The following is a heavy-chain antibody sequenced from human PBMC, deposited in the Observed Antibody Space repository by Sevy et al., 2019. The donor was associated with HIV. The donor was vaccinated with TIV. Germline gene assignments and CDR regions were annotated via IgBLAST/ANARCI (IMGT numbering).Heavy chain of an antibody. Sequence: GGSLRLSCAAAGFTFSRYGMHWARQAPGKGLEWVAVISSDGSDKEYAESVKGRFTVSRDNSKDTVYLQMNSLRLEDTAIYYCANSRGRYAGSSWLYYYYLMDVWGQGTTVTVSS. J-gene: IGHJ6*02. D-gene: IGHD6-13*01. V-gene: IGHV3-30*18. CDR2: ISSDGSDK. CDR1: GFTFSRYG. CDR3: ANSRGRYAGSSWLYYYYLMDV.